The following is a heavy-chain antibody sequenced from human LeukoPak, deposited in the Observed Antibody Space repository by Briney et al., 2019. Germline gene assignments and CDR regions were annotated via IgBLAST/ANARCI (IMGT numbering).Heavy chain of an antibody. Sequence: PGGSLRLSCAASGFTFNNAWMTWVRQAPGKGLEWVGRLKSKTDGGTVDYAAPVKGRFTISRDDSKNTLYLQMNSLQTEDTAVYYCTTDEGSGYSGSYYLDYWGQGTLVTVSS. CDR1: GFTFNNAW. CDR3: TTDEGSGYSGSYYLDY. D-gene: IGHD1-26*01. V-gene: IGHV3-15*01. CDR2: LKSKTDGGTV. J-gene: IGHJ4*02.